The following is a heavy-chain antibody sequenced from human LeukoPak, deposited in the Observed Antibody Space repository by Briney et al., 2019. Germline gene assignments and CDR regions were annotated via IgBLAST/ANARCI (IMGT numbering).Heavy chain of an antibody. CDR3: ARWFGSGSYHTNYYYYGMDV. V-gene: IGHV4-4*02. CDR1: GGSINNVNW. D-gene: IGHD3-10*01. Sequence: PSDTLSLTCAVSGGSINNVNWWSWVRQPPGKGLEWIGEMYHTGTTNNNPSLKSRVTMSVDRSKNQVSLKLSSVTAADTAVYYCARWFGSGSYHTNYYYYGMDVWGKGTTVTVSS. J-gene: IGHJ6*04. CDR2: MYHTGTT.